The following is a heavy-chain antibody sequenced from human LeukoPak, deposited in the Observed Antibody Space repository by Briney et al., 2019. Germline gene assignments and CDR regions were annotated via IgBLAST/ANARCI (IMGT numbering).Heavy chain of an antibody. CDR2: INHSGST. CDR1: GGSFSGYY. Sequence: SETLSLTCAVYGGSFSGYYWRWIWIRQPPGKGLEWIGEINHSGSTNYKASLKSRVTISLDTSKNQFSLKLTSVTAADTAVYYRARDRFTTATFRNNYYGMDVWGQGTTVTVSS. CDR3: ARDRFTTATFRNNYYGMDV. J-gene: IGHJ6*02. D-gene: IGHD2-15*01. V-gene: IGHV4-34*01.